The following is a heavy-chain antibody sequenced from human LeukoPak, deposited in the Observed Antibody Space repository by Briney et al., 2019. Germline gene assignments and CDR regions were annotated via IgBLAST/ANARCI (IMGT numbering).Heavy chain of an antibody. Sequence: GGSLRLSCAASGFTFSSYAMSWVRQARGKGLEWVSAISGSGGSTYYADSVKGRFTISRDNSKNTLYLQMNSLRAEDTAVYYCTRPYYYDSSGYYNDYWGQGTLVTVSS. CDR1: GFTFSSYA. J-gene: IGHJ4*02. CDR2: ISGSGGST. V-gene: IGHV3-23*01. CDR3: TRPYYYDSSGYYNDY. D-gene: IGHD3-22*01.